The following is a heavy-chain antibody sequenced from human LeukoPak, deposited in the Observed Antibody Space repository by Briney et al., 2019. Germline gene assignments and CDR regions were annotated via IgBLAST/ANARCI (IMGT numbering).Heavy chain of an antibody. CDR2: ISGSGGST. CDR1: GFTFSSYA. CDR3: ARGRLGDFWSGYLYFDY. V-gene: IGHV3-23*01. Sequence: SGGSLRLSCAASGFTFSSYAMSWVRQAPGKGLEWVSSISGSGGSTYYADSVKGRFTISRDNSKNTLYLQMNSLRAEDTAVYYCARGRLGDFWSGYLYFDYWGQGTLVTVSS. D-gene: IGHD3-3*01. J-gene: IGHJ4*02.